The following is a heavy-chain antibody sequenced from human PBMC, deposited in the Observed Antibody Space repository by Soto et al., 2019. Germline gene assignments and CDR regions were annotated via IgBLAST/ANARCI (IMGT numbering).Heavy chain of an antibody. J-gene: IGHJ5*02. V-gene: IGHV5-51*01. D-gene: IGHD3-9*01. CDR2: IYPDDSDI. Sequence: PGEALKISCKASGYTFSNYWIGWVRQMPGKGLEWMGIIYPDDSDIRYSPSFQGQVTISADRSINTAYLQWGSLKASDTAVYYCARLGTGRYCDWFGNAWFDPWGQGTLVTVSS. CDR1: GYTFSNYW. CDR3: ARLGTGRYCDWFGNAWFDP.